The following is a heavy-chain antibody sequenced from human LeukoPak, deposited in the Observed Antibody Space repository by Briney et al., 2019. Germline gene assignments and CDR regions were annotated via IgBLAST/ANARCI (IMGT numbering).Heavy chain of an antibody. CDR1: GYTFTDYY. CDR2: IVPHSGGT. Sequence: ASVKVSCKASGYTFTDYYIPWVRQAPGQGLEWMGWIVPHSGGTNYAQNYQGRITMTRDTSISTAYMELSSLRSDDTAVYYCARNAYCDSTNCYAWFDPWGQGTLVTVSS. V-gene: IGHV1-2*02. J-gene: IGHJ5*02. CDR3: ARNAYCDSTNCYAWFDP. D-gene: IGHD2-2*01.